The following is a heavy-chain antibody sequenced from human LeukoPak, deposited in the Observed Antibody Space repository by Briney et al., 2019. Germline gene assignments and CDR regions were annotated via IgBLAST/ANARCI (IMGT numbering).Heavy chain of an antibody. V-gene: IGHV3-23*01. J-gene: IGHJ6*03. CDR3: AKAPRITKNYYYYYYMDV. Sequence: GGSLRLSCAASGFTFSNYAMSWVRQAPGKRLEWVSAISGSGGSTNYVDSVKGRFTISRDNSKNTLYPQMNSLRVEDTALYYCAKAPRITKNYYYYYYMDVWGKGTTVTVSS. CDR1: GFTFSNYA. CDR2: ISGSGGST. D-gene: IGHD3-3*01.